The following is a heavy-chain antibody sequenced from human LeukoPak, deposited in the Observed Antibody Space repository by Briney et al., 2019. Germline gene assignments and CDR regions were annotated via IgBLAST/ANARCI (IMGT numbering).Heavy chain of an antibody. D-gene: IGHD5-24*01. Sequence: PGGSLRLSCAASGFTFSDYNMRWIRQAPGKGLEWVSSISRSGSTKYYADSVKGRFTISRDNAKNSLYLQMTSLRAEDTAVYYCARSKLPPYYFDYWGQGTLVTVSS. CDR1: GFTFSDYN. CDR2: ISRSGSTK. J-gene: IGHJ4*02. CDR3: ARSKLPPYYFDY. V-gene: IGHV3-11*04.